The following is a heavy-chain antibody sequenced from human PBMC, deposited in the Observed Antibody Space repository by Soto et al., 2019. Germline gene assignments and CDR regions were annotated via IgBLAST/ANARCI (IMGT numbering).Heavy chain of an antibody. Sequence: SETLSLTCAVSGGSISSSNWWSWVRQPPGKGLEWIGEIYHSGSTNYNPSLKSRVTISVDKSKNQFSLKLSSVTAADTAVYYCARVHSTLSTDYDFWSGYPVSTDVWGQGTTVTVSS. J-gene: IGHJ6*02. CDR2: IYHSGST. CDR1: GGSISSSNW. CDR3: ARVHSTLSTDYDFWSGYPVSTDV. D-gene: IGHD3-3*01. V-gene: IGHV4-4*02.